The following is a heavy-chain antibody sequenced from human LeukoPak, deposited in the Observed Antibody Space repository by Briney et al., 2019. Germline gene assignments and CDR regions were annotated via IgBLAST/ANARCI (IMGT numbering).Heavy chain of an antibody. CDR3: ARDLGTTVTTGGGGY. D-gene: IGHD4-17*01. J-gene: IGHJ4*02. V-gene: IGHV4-39*07. CDR2: IYYSGST. Sequence: SETLSLTCTVSGGSISSSSYYWGWIRQPPGKGLEWIGSIYYSGSTYYNPSLKSRVTISVDTSKNQFSLKLSSVTAADTAVYYWARDLGTTVTTGGGGYWGQGTPVTVSS. CDR1: GGSISSSSYY.